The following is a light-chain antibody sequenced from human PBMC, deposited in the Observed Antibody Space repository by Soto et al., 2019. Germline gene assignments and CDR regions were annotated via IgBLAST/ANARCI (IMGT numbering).Light chain of an antibody. CDR1: QNINFN. Sequence: ETLMTQSPATLSASPGERVTLSCRASQNINFNLAWYQQKPGQAPRVLIYGASSRASGIPDRFSGSGSGTDFTLTISRLEHDDCAFYYRQQYHKWAPLTFGGGTRVEIK. V-gene: IGKV3D-15*01. CDR2: GAS. CDR3: QQYHKWAPLT. J-gene: IGKJ4*01.